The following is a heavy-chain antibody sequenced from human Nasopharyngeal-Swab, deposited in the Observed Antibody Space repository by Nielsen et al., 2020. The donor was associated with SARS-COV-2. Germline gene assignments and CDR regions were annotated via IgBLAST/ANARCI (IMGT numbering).Heavy chain of an antibody. D-gene: IGHD6-6*01. CDR3: ATDWGSSSPFDY. V-gene: IGHV3-48*02. CDR1: GFTFSSYG. CDR2: ISSGSSTI. J-gene: IGHJ4*02. Sequence: GGSLRLSCAVSGFTFSSYGMNWVRQAPGKGLEWVSYISSGSSTINYADSVKGRFTISRDNAKNSLYLQMNSLRDEDTAVYYCATDWGSSSPFDYWGQGTLVTVSS.